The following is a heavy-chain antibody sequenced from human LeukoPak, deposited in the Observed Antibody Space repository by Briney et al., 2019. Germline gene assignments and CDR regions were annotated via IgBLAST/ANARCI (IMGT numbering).Heavy chain of an antibody. J-gene: IGHJ4*02. CDR3: ARAPITSPFYFDY. CDR2: INWSGGST. CDR1: GFAFAEHG. Sequence: PGGSLRLSRTPSGFAFAEHGMSWVRQVPGKGLEWVSGINWSGGSTGYADPLRGRFTITRDNAKNSLYLQMDSLRAEDTALYYCARAPITSPFYFDYWGQGTLVTVSS. D-gene: IGHD2-2*01. V-gene: IGHV3-20*04.